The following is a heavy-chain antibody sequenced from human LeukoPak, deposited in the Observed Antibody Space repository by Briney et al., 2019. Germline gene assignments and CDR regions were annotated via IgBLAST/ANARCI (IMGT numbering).Heavy chain of an antibody. CDR3: ARCLRFGELPPDY. V-gene: IGHV1-46*01. CDR2: INPSGGST. Sequence: ASVKVSCKASGYTFTTYHMHWVRQAPGQGLEWMGIINPSGGSTTYAQKFQGRLSMTRDTSTSTVYMELSSLRSEDTAMYYCARCLRFGELPPDYWGQGTLVTASS. J-gene: IGHJ4*02. D-gene: IGHD3-10*01. CDR1: GYTFTTYH.